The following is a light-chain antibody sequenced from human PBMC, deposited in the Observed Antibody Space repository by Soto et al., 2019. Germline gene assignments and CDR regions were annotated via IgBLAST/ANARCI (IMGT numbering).Light chain of an antibody. J-gene: IGLJ3*02. CDR2: STS. V-gene: IGLV7-43*01. CDR3: LLFYGDAWV. CDR1: TGAVTSGYY. Sequence: QAVLTQEPSLTVPPGGTVTLTCASSTGAVTSGYYPNWFQQKAGQAPRVLIYSTSNKHSWTPARFSGSLLGGKAALTLSGVQPEDEAEYYCLLFYGDAWVFGGGTKLTVL.